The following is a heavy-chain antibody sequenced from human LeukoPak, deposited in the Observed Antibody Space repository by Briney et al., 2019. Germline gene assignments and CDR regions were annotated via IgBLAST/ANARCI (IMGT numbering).Heavy chain of an antibody. CDR2: INHSGST. D-gene: IGHD3/OR15-3a*01. CDR1: GFTFSSYA. Sequence: PGGSLRLSCAASGFTFSSYAMSWVRQAPGKGLEWIGEINHSGSTNYNPSLKSRVTISVDTSKNQFSLKLSSVTAADTAVYYCARVLDSRFDYWGQGTLVTVSS. CDR3: ARVLDSRFDY. V-gene: IGHV4-34*01. J-gene: IGHJ4*02.